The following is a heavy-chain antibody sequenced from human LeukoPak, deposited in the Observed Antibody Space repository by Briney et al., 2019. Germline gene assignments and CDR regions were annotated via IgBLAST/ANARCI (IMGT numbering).Heavy chain of an antibody. V-gene: IGHV3-23*01. CDR3: AKDLCGVYGIYKRCSFCDY. CDR1: GFTFSSYA. Sequence: GGPLRLSCSVSGFTFSSYALSWVRKAPGKGLEWCATISGSGVNTDYTDSVKGLFTISRDNSKHTLFLQMNSLRAEDTAVYYCAKDLCGVYGIYKRCSFCDYWGQGTLVTVSS. J-gene: IGHJ4*02. CDR2: ISGSGVNT. D-gene: IGHD5/OR15-5a*01.